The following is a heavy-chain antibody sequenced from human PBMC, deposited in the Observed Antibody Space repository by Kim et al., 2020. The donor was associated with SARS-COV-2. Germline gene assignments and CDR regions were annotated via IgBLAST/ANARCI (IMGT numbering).Heavy chain of an antibody. CDR2: IYYSGSA. V-gene: IGHV4-59*01. CDR1: GGSISSYY. D-gene: IGHD2-2*01. CDR3: ARGSGCSRTTCSLDY. Sequence: SETLSLTCTVSGGSISSYYWSWIRQPPGKGLEWIGYIYYSGSANYNPSLKSRVTISVDTSKNQFSLKLSSVTAAETAIYYCARGSGCSRTTCSLDYWGQGTLVTVSS. J-gene: IGHJ4*02.